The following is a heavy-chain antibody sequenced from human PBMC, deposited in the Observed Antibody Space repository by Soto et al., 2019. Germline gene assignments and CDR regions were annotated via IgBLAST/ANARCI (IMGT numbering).Heavy chain of an antibody. J-gene: IGHJ6*02. V-gene: IGHV3-9*01. CDR2: ISWNSGSI. CDR1: GGKIVEYA. Sequence: SLKLCSEASGGKIVEYARRLVRQAEGKGLEWVSGISWNSGSIGYADSVKGRFTISRDNAKNSLYLQMNSLRAEDTALYYCAKEHSSSSKYYGMDVWGQGTRVTVSS. D-gene: IGHD6-6*01. CDR3: AKEHSSSSKYYGMDV.